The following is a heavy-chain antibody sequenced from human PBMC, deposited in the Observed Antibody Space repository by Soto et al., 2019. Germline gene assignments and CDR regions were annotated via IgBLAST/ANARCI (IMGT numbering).Heavy chain of an antibody. J-gene: IGHJ6*02. CDR3: ARDRGESSSSWTNYYYYGMDV. Sequence: GESLKISCKGSGYSFTSYWISWVRQMPGKGLEWMGRIDPSDSYTNYSPSFQGHVTISADKSISTAYLQWSSLKASDTAMYYCARDRGESSSSWTNYYYYGMDVWGQGTTVTVSS. CDR2: IDPSDSYT. V-gene: IGHV5-10-1*01. D-gene: IGHD6-13*01. CDR1: GYSFTSYW.